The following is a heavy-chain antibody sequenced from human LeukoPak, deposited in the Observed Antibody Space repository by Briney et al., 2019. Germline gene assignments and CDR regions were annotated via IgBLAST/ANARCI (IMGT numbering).Heavy chain of an antibody. CDR2: ISAYNGHT. CDR3: ARSPPTSYLYYFDY. CDR1: GYTFTNYG. D-gene: IGHD1-26*01. J-gene: IGHJ4*02. Sequence: ASVKVSCKASGYTFTNYGISWLRQAPGQGLEWMGWISAYNGHTYYIQKIRDRVTMTTDTSTSTAYMELRGLTSDDTAVYYCARSPPTSYLYYFDYWGQGTLVTVSS. V-gene: IGHV1-18*01.